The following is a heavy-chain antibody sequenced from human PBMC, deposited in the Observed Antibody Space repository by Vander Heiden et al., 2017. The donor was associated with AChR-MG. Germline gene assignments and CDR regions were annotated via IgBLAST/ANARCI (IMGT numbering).Heavy chain of an antibody. CDR3: ARDFHRRPPPYYYYYYMDV. Sequence: QVQLVESGGGVVQPGRSLRLSCAASGFTFSSYAMHWVRQAPGKGLEWVAVISYDGSNKYYADSVKGRFTISRDNSKNTLYLQMNSLRAEDTAVYYCARDFHRRPPPYYYYYYMDVWGKGTTVTVSS. CDR2: ISYDGSNK. V-gene: IGHV3-30-3*01. J-gene: IGHJ6*03. CDR1: GFTFSSYA.